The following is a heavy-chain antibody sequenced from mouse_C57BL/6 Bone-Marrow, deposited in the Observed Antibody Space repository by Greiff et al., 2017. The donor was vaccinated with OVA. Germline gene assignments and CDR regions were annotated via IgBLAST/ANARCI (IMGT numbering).Heavy chain of an antibody. J-gene: IGHJ3*01. CDR3: AREEGYS. D-gene: IGHD2-3*01. Sequence: QVQLQQSGAELARPGASVKMSCKASGYTFTSYTMHWVKQRPGQGLEWIGYINPSSGYTKYNQKFKDKATLTADKSSSTAYMQLSSLTSDDSAVYSCAREEGYSWGQGTLVTVSA. V-gene: IGHV1-4*01. CDR1: GYTFTSYT. CDR2: INPSSGYT.